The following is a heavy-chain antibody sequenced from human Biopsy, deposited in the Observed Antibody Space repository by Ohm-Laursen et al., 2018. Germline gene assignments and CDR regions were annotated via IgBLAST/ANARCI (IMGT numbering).Heavy chain of an antibody. J-gene: IGHJ4*02. CDR1: GGSISSRNHY. CDR3: ARHRYCSSTSCSNSNYYFDF. D-gene: IGHD2-2*01. V-gene: IGHV4-39*01. Sequence: SDTLSLTCSVSGGSISSRNHYWGWLRQPPGEGLEWIGHVYYSGSTFYNSSLEGRVTVSVDTSKNQFSLQVNSVTAADTAVYYCARHRYCSSTSCSNSNYYFDFWGQGTLVTVSS. CDR2: VYYSGST.